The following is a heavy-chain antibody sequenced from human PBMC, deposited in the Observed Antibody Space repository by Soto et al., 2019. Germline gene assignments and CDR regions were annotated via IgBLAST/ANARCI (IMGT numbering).Heavy chain of an antibody. CDR2: IYYSGST. CDR3: ATGQQLVRLYNWFDP. Sequence: PSETLSLTCTVSGGSISSGGYYWSWIRQHPGKGLEWIGYIYYSGSTYYNPSLKSRVTISVDTSKNQFSLKLSSVTAADTAVYYCATGQQLVRLYNWFDPWGQGTLDPVSS. V-gene: IGHV4-31*02. J-gene: IGHJ5*02. CDR1: GGSISSGGYY. D-gene: IGHD6-13*01.